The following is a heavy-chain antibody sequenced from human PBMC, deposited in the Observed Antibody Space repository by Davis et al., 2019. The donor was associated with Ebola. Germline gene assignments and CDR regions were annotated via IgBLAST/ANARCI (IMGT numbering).Heavy chain of an antibody. CDR2: IRSKANSYAT. J-gene: IGHJ4*02. Sequence: GGSLRLSCAASGFTFSGSAMHWVRQASGEGLEWVGRIRSKANSYATAYAASVKGRFTISRDDSKNTAYLQMNSLKTEDTAVYYCTRYYSSGWYGGFDYWGQGTLVTVSS. CDR1: GFTFSGSA. CDR3: TRYYSSGWYGGFDY. V-gene: IGHV3-73*01. D-gene: IGHD6-19*01.